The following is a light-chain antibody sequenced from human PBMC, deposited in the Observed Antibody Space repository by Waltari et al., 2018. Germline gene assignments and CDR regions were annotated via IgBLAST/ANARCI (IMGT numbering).Light chain of an antibody. Sequence: SYELTQPPSVSVSPGQTVSITCPGHKLGDKSTAWYQQKPGQAPVLVIYEDKKRPSGIPERVSGSNSGNTATLTTSETQAVDEADYYCQAWDTDIVVFGGGTKLTVL. CDR2: EDK. J-gene: IGLJ2*01. V-gene: IGLV3-1*01. CDR1: KLGDKS. CDR3: QAWDTDIVV.